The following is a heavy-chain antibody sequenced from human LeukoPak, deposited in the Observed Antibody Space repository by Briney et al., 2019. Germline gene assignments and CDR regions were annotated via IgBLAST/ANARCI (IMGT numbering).Heavy chain of an antibody. CDR3: ARGAGPQAYYYYGMDV. Sequence: ASVKVSCKASGYTFTSYAMHWVRQAPGQRLEWMGWINAGNGNTKYSQKFQGRVTITRDTSASTAYMELSSLRSEDTVVYYCARGAGPQAYYYYGMDVWGQGTTVTVSS. D-gene: IGHD6-19*01. J-gene: IGHJ6*02. V-gene: IGHV1-3*01. CDR1: GYTFTSYA. CDR2: INAGNGNT.